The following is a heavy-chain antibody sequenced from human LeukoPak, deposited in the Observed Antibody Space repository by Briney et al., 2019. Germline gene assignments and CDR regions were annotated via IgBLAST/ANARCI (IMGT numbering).Heavy chain of an antibody. Sequence: SETLSLTCAVYGGSFSGYYWSWIRQPPGKGLEWIGEINHSGSTNYNPSLKSRVTISVDTSKNQFSLKLTSVTAADTADYYCARGEWQPPDGSLDYWAREPWSPSPQ. CDR3: ARGEWQPPDGSLDY. V-gene: IGHV4-34*01. D-gene: IGHD1-26*01. CDR1: GGSFSGYY. CDR2: INHSGST. J-gene: IGHJ4*02.